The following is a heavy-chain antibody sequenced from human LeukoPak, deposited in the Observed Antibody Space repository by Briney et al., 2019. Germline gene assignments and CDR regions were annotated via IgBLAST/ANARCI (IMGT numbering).Heavy chain of an antibody. CDR1: GFTISSYP. D-gene: IGHD3-22*01. J-gene: IGHJ4*02. CDR2: ISRSGDST. Sequence: GGSLRLSCAASGFTISSYPMHWVRQAPGKGLEYVSAISRSGDSTYYANSVKGRFTISRDNSKNTLYLQMGSLRAEDMAVYYCARAYYDSGGYYYDYWGQGTLVTVSS. CDR3: ARAYYDSGGYYYDY. V-gene: IGHV3-64*01.